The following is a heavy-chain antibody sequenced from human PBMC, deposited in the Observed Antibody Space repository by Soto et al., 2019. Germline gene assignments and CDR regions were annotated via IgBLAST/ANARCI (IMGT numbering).Heavy chain of an antibody. CDR2: IYYSGST. J-gene: IGHJ4*02. CDR3: ARDGGLRGDYPPNDY. V-gene: IGHV4-30-4*01. CDR1: GGSISSGDYY. Sequence: SETLSLTCTVSGGSISSGDYYWSWIRQPPGKGLEWIGYIYYSGSTYYNPSLKSRVTISVDTSKNQFSLKLSSVTAADTAVYYCARDGGLRGDYPPNDYWGQGTLVTVSS. D-gene: IGHD4-17*01.